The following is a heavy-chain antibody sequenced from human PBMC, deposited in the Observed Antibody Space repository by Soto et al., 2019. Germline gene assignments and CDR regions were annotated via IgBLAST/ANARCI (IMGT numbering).Heavy chain of an antibody. Sequence: GGSLRLSCVASGFSFRSYWMHWVRQAPGKGLVWVSRVNSDGSGTSYADSVEGRLTISRDNAKNTLYLQMNSLRAEDTAVYYCTRANGPAAIGHFPYGMHVWGPGPIVTVSS. CDR2: VNSDGSGT. V-gene: IGHV3-74*01. D-gene: IGHD2-2*02. J-gene: IGHJ6*02. CDR3: TRANGPAAIGHFPYGMHV. CDR1: GFSFRSYW.